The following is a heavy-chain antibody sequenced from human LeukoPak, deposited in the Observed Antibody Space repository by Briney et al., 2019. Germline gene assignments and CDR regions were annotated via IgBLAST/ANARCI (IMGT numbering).Heavy chain of an antibody. D-gene: IGHD3-10*01. Sequence: GGSLRLSCAASGFTFSSYSMNWVRQAPGKGLERVSSISSSSSYIYYADSVKGRFTISRDNAKNSLYLQMNSLRAEDTAVYYCARDVYYYGSVEGLSAEYFQHWGQGTLVTVSS. CDR3: ARDVYYYGSVEGLSAEYFQH. V-gene: IGHV3-21*01. CDR1: GFTFSSYS. J-gene: IGHJ1*01. CDR2: ISSSSSYI.